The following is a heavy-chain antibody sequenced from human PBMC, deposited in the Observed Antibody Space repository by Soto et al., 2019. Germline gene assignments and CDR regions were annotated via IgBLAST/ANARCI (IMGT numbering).Heavy chain of an antibody. V-gene: IGHV1-69*13. Sequence: ASVKVSCKASGGTFSSYAISWVRQAPGQGLEWMGGIIPIFGTANYAQKFQGRVTITADESTSTAYMELSSLRSEDTAVYYCARDPYYYGSGSYVVSSGMDVWGQGTTVTVSS. CDR3: ARDPYYYGSGSYVVSSGMDV. D-gene: IGHD3-10*01. CDR2: IIPIFGTA. CDR1: GGTFSSYA. J-gene: IGHJ6*02.